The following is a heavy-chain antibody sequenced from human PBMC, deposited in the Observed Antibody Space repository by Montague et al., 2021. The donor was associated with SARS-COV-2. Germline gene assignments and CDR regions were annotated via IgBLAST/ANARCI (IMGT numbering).Heavy chain of an antibody. J-gene: IGHJ3*02. CDR2: IDWDDDK. CDR1: GFSLSTSGMR. Sequence: PALVKTTQTLTLTCTLSGFSLSTSGMRASWIRQPPGKALEWLARIDWDDDKFYSTSLNTRLTISKDTSKNQVVLTMTNMDPVDTATYYCARSYYDILTNYYDAFDIWGQGTMVTVSS. V-gene: IGHV2-70*04. D-gene: IGHD3-9*01. CDR3: ARSYYDILTNYYDAFDI.